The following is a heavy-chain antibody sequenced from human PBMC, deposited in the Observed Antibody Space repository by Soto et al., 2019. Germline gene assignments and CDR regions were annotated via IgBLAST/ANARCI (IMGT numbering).Heavy chain of an antibody. CDR2: ISRSGSTI. Sequence: GGSLRLSCEASGFTLSDYHLSWIRQAPGKGLECVSYISRSGSTIYYADSVKGRFTISRDNAKNSLYLQMNSLRADDTAVCYCAAVGYCFTTSCPPKSDYHYGMDVWGQGTAVTVSS. V-gene: IGHV3-11*01. D-gene: IGHD2-2*01. CDR3: AAVGYCFTTSCPPKSDYHYGMDV. J-gene: IGHJ6*02. CDR1: GFTLSDYH.